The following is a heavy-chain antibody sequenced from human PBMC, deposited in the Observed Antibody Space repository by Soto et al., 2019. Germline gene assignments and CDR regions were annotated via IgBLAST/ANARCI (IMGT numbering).Heavy chain of an antibody. D-gene: IGHD6-13*01. CDR1: GCTFSNYW. V-gene: IGHV3-74*01. CDR2: IKGDGTDT. Sequence: GGSLRLSCVASGCTFSNYWMHWVRQAPGKGLVWVSRIKGDGTDTNYADSVKGRFTVSRDNAKNTLYLQMNSLRAEDTAIYYCAKDLNIAATDFWGQGTPVTVSS. CDR3: AKDLNIAATDF. J-gene: IGHJ4*02.